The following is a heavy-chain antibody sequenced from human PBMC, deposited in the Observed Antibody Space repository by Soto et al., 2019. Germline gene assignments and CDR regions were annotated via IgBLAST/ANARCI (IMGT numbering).Heavy chain of an antibody. Sequence: EVQLVESGGGLVQPGGSLRLSCAASGLTVSSNYMSWVRQAPGKGLEWVSLIYSGGSTYYADSVMGRFTIARDNSKNALYLQMHSLRADDTAVYYCARDCYYYGSGTMGGYFDYWGQGTLVTVSS. V-gene: IGHV3-66*01. CDR2: IYSGGST. CDR1: GLTVSSNY. D-gene: IGHD3-10*01. J-gene: IGHJ4*02. CDR3: ARDCYYYGSGTMGGYFDY.